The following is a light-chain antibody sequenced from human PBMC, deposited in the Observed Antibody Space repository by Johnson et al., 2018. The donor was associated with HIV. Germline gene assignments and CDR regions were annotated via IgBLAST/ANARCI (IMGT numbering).Light chain of an antibody. J-gene: IGLJ1*01. CDR1: SSNIGNNY. V-gene: IGLV1-51*02. Sequence: QSVLTQPPSVSAAPGQKVTISCSGSSSNIGNNYVSWYQQLPGTAPKLLMYENNKRPSGIPDRFSGSKSGTSATLDITGLQTGDEADYYCGTWEHSLRSGVYGTWTEVTVL. CDR2: ENN. CDR3: GTWEHSLRSGV.